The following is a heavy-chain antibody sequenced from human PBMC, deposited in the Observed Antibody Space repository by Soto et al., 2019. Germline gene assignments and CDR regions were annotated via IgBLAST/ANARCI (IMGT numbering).Heavy chain of an antibody. Sequence: PTLVNPTQTLTLTCTFSGFSLTANGVGVAWIRQPPGKALEWLALIYWDDDKRYSPGLKNRLTITKDTTKSQVMLTITNMDPVDTATYYCAHRPAVSYWGQGILVTVSS. CDR3: AHRPAVSY. J-gene: IGHJ4*02. V-gene: IGHV2-5*02. D-gene: IGHD6-25*01. CDR2: IYWDDDK. CDR1: GFSLTANGVG.